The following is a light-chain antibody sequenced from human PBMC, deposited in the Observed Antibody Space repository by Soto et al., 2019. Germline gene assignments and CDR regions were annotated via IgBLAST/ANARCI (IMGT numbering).Light chain of an antibody. CDR2: AAS. Sequence: DIQMTQSPSSLSASVGDRVTITCRASQSISSYLNWYQQKPGKAPKLLIYAASSLQSGVPSRFSGSGSGTDFTLTISSLQPEDFATYYCQQSYSTPNTFGPGTKVDI. J-gene: IGKJ3*01. CDR1: QSISSY. CDR3: QQSYSTPNT. V-gene: IGKV1-39*01.